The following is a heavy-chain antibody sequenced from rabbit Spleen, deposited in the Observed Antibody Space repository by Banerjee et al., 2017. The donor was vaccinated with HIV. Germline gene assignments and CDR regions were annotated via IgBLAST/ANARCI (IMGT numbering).Heavy chain of an antibody. Sequence: QEQVVESGGGLVKPEGSLKLSCTASGFSFSNKAVMCWVRQAPGKGLEWIACINVVTGKAVYANWAKGRFTISKTSSTTVTLQMTSLTAADTATYFCARAPYTVDFGGDDVADWLYFGFWGPGTLVTVS. V-gene: IGHV1S45*01. J-gene: IGHJ4*01. CDR3: ARAPYTVDFGGDDVADWLYFGF. CDR2: INVVTGKA. CDR1: GFSFSNKAV. D-gene: IGHD2-1*01.